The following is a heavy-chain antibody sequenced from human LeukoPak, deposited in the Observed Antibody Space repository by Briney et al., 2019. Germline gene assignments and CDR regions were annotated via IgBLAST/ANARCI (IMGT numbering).Heavy chain of an antibody. J-gene: IGHJ5*02. CDR1: GGTFSSYA. CDR3: ARDVPGSIGTTARFDP. CDR2: IIPIFGTA. D-gene: IGHD1-1*01. Sequence: SVKVSCKASGGTFSSYAISWVRQAPGQGLEWMGGIIPIFGTANYAQKFQGRVTITADESTSTAYMELSSLRSEDTAVYYCARDVPGSIGTTARFDPWGQGTLVTVSS. V-gene: IGHV1-69*13.